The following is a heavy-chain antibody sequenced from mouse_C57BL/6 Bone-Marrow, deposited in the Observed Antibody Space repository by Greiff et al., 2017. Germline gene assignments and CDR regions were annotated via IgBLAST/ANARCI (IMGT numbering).Heavy chain of an antibody. CDR3: ARSHYYCSSYPWYFDV. Sequence: QVQLQQSGAELVKPGASVKLSCKASGYTFTSYWMHWVKQRPGQGLEWIGMIHPTSGSTNYNEKFKSKATLTVDKSSSTAYMQHSSLTSEDSAVYYCARSHYYCSSYPWYFDVWGTGTTGTVSS. J-gene: IGHJ1*03. CDR1: GYTFTSYW. D-gene: IGHD1-1*01. CDR2: IHPTSGST. V-gene: IGHV1-64*01.